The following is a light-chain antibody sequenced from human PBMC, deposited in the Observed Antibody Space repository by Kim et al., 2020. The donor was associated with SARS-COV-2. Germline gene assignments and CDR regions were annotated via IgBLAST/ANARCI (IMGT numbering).Light chain of an antibody. CDR3: QSFDNSLSGVI. CDR1: TANIGAGYD. CDR2: ANI. Sequence: TTTCAGTTANIGAGYDDLWYQQHPATATNLLIKANINRPSGVADQFSAAQSGTSATPAITWVQADEEADYYCQSFDNSLSGVIFGGGTKLTVL. V-gene: IGLV1-40*01. J-gene: IGLJ2*01.